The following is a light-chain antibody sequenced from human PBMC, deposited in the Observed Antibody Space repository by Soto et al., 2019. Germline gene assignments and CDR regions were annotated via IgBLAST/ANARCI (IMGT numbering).Light chain of an antibody. CDR3: SSYTSSSSVV. CDR2: EVS. CDR1: SSDVGGYNY. Sequence: QSALTQPASVSGSPGQSITISCTGTSSDVGGYNYVSWYQQHPGKVPKVLIYEVSVRPSGVSNRFSGSKSGNMASLTISGLQAEDEADYYCSSYTSSSSVVFGGGPKLTVL. V-gene: IGLV2-14*01. J-gene: IGLJ2*01.